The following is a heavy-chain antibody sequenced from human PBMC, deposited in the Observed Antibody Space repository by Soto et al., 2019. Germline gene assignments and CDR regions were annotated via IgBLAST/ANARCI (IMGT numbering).Heavy chain of an antibody. D-gene: IGHD6-19*01. J-gene: IGHJ6*02. CDR1: GGSVSSGSYY. CDR2: IYYSGST. Sequence: TLSLTCTVSGGSVSSGSYYWSCIRQPPGKGLEWIGYIYYSGSTNYNPSLKSRVTISVDTSKNQFSLKLSSVTAADTAVYYCASLMGSGWSNYYYGMDVWGQGTTVTVSS. CDR3: ASLMGSGWSNYYYGMDV. V-gene: IGHV4-61*01.